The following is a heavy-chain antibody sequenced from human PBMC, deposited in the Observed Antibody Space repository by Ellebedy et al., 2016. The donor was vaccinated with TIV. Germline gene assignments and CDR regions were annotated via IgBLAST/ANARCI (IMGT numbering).Heavy chain of an antibody. J-gene: IGHJ4*02. D-gene: IGHD3-10*01. V-gene: IGHV1-3*01. CDR1: GYTFTSYA. CDR2: MNGGSDYT. CDR3: AKATGSGSYIIEN. Sequence: ASVKVSCKASGYTFTSYAMHWVRQAPGQRLEWMGLMNGGSDYTKYSPKFQGRVTLTRDTAASTEYMELSSLRAEDTALYYCAKATGSGSYIIENWGQGTLVTVSS.